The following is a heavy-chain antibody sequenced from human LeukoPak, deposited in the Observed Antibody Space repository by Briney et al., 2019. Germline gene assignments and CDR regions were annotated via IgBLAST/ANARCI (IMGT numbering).Heavy chain of an antibody. CDR1: GGSISSGSYY. CDR3: VCLLPPPREGGYSYGSGGLKHDY. V-gene: IGHV4-61*02. J-gene: IGHJ4*02. D-gene: IGHD5-18*01. Sequence: SETLSLTCTVSGGSISSGSYYWSWIRQPAGTGLEWLGRIYTSGSTNYNPSLKSRVTISVDKSKNQFSLKLSSVTAADTAVYYCVCLLPPPREGGYSYGSGGLKHDYWGQGTLVTVSS. CDR2: IYTSGST.